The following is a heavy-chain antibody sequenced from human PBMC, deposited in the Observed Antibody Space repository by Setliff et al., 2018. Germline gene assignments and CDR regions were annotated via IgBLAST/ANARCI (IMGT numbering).Heavy chain of an antibody. D-gene: IGHD4-17*01. CDR2: VYVGGNT. V-gene: IGHV4-61*09. CDR1: GVSIANTASY. J-gene: IGHJ3*02. CDR3: ARDKGDEYGVDAYAGGGFDI. Sequence: SETLSLTCNVSGVSIANTASYWSWIRQPAGKTLEWIGQVYVGGNTYYNPSFESRVSISVDRSNNQFSLKLNSVTAADTAVYYCARDKGDEYGVDAYAGGGFDIWGQGTMVTVSS.